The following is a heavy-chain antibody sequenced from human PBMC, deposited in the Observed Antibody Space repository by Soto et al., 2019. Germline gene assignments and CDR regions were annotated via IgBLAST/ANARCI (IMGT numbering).Heavy chain of an antibody. CDR3: ARGERNYYDSSGPDY. V-gene: IGHV4-61*01. CDR2: IYYSGST. CDR1: GGSVSSGSYY. J-gene: IGHJ4*02. Sequence: SETLSLTCTVSGGSVSSGSYYWSWIRQPPGKGLEWIGYIYYSGSTNYNPSLKSRVTISVDTSKNQFSLKLSSVTAADTAVDYCARGERNYYDSSGPDYWGQGTLVTVSS. D-gene: IGHD3-22*01.